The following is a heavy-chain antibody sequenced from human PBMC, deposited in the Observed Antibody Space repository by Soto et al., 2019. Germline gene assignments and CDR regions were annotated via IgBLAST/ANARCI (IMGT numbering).Heavy chain of an antibody. Sequence: SETLSLTCAVYGGSFSGYYWSWIRQPPGKGLEWIGEINHSGSTNYNPSLKSRVTISVDTSKNQFSLKLSSVTAADTAVYYCASRPYSSSSGWYWGQGTLVTVSS. CDR2: INHSGST. CDR1: GGSFSGYY. D-gene: IGHD6-6*01. J-gene: IGHJ4*02. V-gene: IGHV4-34*01. CDR3: ASRPYSSSSGWY.